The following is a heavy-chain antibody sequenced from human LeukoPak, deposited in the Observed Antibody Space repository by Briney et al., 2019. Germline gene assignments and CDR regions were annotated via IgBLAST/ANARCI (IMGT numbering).Heavy chain of an antibody. CDR1: GGSINSYY. V-gene: IGHV4-59*12. Sequence: SETLSLTCTVSGGSINSYYWSWIRQPPGKGLEWIGYIYYSGSTKYNPSLKSRVTISVDTSKNQFSLKLSSVTAADTAVYYCAREKGPGSSPYFDYWGQGTLVTVSS. CDR3: AREKGPGSSPYFDY. D-gene: IGHD6-6*01. J-gene: IGHJ4*02. CDR2: IYYSGST.